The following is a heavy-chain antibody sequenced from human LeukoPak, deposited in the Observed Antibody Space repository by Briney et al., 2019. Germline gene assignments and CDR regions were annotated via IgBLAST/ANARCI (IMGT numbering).Heavy chain of an antibody. V-gene: IGHV3-30*18. Sequence: GGSLRLSCAASGFTFSSYGMHWVRQAPGKGLEWVAVISYDGSNKYYADSVKGRFTISRDNAKNSLYLQMNSLRAEDMALYYCAKLIAAAGIDAFDIWGQGTMVTVSS. J-gene: IGHJ3*02. CDR2: ISYDGSNK. CDR3: AKLIAAAGIDAFDI. CDR1: GFTFSSYG. D-gene: IGHD6-13*01.